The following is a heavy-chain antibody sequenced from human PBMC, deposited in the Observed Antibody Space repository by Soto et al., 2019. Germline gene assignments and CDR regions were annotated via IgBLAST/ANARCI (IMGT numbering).Heavy chain of an antibody. CDR3: ARVGYSEDFFDV. CDR1: GFTFSSNW. D-gene: IGHD6-13*01. V-gene: IGHV3-7*03. CDR2: IKEDGSEK. Sequence: PGGTLRLSCVASGFTFSSNWMSWVRQAPGKGLEWVANIKEDGSEKYYVDSVKGRFTISRDNAKNSLYLQMNILRAEDTAVYYCARVGYSEDFFDVWGQGTPVTVSS. J-gene: IGHJ4*02.